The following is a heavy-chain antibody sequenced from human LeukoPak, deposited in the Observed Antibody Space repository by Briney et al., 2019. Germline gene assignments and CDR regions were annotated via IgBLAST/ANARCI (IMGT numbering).Heavy chain of an antibody. CDR3: ARDSLENYYGSGSYYNGYY. J-gene: IGHJ4*02. D-gene: IGHD3-10*01. V-gene: IGHV3-30*02. CDR1: GFTFSDYG. CDR2: IQNDGSNT. Sequence: GGSLRLSCAASGFTFSDYGMNWVRQTPGKGLEWLAFIQNDGSNTFYADSVKGRFTISRDNSKNTLYLQMTSLRAEDTAVYYCARDSLENYYGSGSYYNGYYWGQGTLVTVSS.